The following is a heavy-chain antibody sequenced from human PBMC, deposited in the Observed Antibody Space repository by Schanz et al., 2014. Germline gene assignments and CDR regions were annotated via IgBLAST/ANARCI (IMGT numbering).Heavy chain of an antibody. J-gene: IGHJ4*02. CDR2: IRYDGRNK. CDR1: GFTFISYD. D-gene: IGHD2-21*01. CDR3: AREDCSATSCYFRY. Sequence: VQLLESGGGLAQPGGSLRLSCVASGFTFISYDIHWVRQAPGKGLEWVAVIRYDGRNKNFVESVKGRFTISRDNSNNTVYLQMNTLRAEDTAVYYCAREDCSATSCYFRYWGQGTLXTGSS. V-gene: IGHV3-33*01.